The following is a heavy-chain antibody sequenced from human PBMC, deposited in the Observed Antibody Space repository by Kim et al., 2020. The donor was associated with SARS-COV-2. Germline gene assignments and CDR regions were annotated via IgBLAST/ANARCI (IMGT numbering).Heavy chain of an antibody. CDR3: AKDSAYYYDSSGYIFDY. J-gene: IGHJ4*02. CDR1: GFTFSSYA. V-gene: IGHV3-23*01. Sequence: GGSLRLSCAASGFTFSSYAMSWVRQAPGNGLEWVSAISGSGGSTYYADSVKGRFTISRDNSKNTLYLQMNSLRAEDTAVYYCAKDSAYYYDSSGYIFDYWGQGTLVTVSS. CDR2: ISGSGGST. D-gene: IGHD3-22*01.